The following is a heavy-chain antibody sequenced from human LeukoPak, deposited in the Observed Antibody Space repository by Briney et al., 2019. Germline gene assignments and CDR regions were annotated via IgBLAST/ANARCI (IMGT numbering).Heavy chain of an antibody. J-gene: IGHJ4*02. V-gene: IGHV3-23*01. Sequence: GGSLRLSCAASEFTFSSFAMSWVRQGPGKGLEWASAISGSGHTTYYADSVKGRFTISRDNSENTLYLQMSSLRAEDTAVYYCAKDYQIVGAYNLHYRGQGTLVTVSS. CDR3: AKDYQIVGAYNLHY. CDR1: EFTFSSFA. CDR2: ISGSGHTT. D-gene: IGHD1-26*01.